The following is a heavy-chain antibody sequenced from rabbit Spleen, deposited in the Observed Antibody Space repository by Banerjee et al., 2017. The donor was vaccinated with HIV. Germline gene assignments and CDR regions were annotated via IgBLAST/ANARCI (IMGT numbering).Heavy chain of an antibody. D-gene: IGHD4-1*01. CDR2: IEPIFGRT. V-gene: IGHV1S47*01. J-gene: IGHJ4*01. Sequence: QEQLVESGGGLVQPGGSLKLSCKASGFDFSNYGVTWVRQAPGKGLEWIGYIEPIFGRTYYANRVNGRFTISIHNAQNTLFLELNRLTAADTATYFCVREVAAKFSLWGQGTLVTVS. CDR3: VREVAAKFSL. CDR1: GFDFSNYG.